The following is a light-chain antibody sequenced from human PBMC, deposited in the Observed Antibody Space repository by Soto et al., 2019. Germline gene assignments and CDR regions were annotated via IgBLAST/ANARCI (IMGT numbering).Light chain of an antibody. CDR1: RGIGNA. Sequence: IHMTHSPSSLSASLGDIVTMTCRPSRGIGNALAWYQQKPGTVPKLLIHSASTLQSGVPSRFSGSGSGTDFTLTISSLQPEDVASYYCQKYDSAPTFGPGTKVDI. CDR2: SAS. J-gene: IGKJ1*01. CDR3: QKYDSAPT. V-gene: IGKV1-27*01.